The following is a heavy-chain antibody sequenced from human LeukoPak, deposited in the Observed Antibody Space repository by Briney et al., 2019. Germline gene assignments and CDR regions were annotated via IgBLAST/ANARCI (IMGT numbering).Heavy chain of an antibody. CDR2: INPTNGAA. CDR3: AKEGYSNGPDP. CDR1: GYTLTDHY. D-gene: IGHD5-12*01. J-gene: IGHJ5*02. V-gene: IGHV1-2*02. Sequence: ASVKVSCKASGYTLTDHYMHWLRQTPGHGLEWMGWINPTNGAAIYGQTFQGRVTMTRDTSSSTVYMELRNLRSDDTGVYYCAKEGYSNGPDPWGPGSLVTVSS.